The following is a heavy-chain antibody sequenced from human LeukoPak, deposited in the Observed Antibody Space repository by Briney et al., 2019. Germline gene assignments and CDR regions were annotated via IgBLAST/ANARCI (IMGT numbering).Heavy chain of an antibody. J-gene: IGHJ4*02. CDR1: GGSISSSSYY. V-gene: IGHV4-39*01. Sequence: SETLSLTCTVSGGSISSSSYYWGWIRQPPGKGLEWIGSIYYSGSTYYNPSLKSRVTISVDTSKNQFSLKLSSVTAADTAVYYCARRDSSGWYGYYWGQGTLVTVSS. CDR3: ARRDSSGWYGYY. D-gene: IGHD6-19*01. CDR2: IYYSGST.